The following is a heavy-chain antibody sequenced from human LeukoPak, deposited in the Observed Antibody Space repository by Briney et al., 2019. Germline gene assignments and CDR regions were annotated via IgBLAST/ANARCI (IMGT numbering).Heavy chain of an antibody. CDR1: GFSISSGYY. V-gene: IGHV4-38-2*02. CDR2: IYHSGST. J-gene: IGHJ4*02. D-gene: IGHD6-13*01. Sequence: LETLSLTCTVSGFSISSGYYWGWIRPPPGKGLQWIGIIYHSGSTYYNPSLKSRVTMSVDTSKNQFSLNLSSVTAADTALYYCARDGLGYSSSSGVYWGQGIMVTVSS. CDR3: ARDGLGYSSSSGVY.